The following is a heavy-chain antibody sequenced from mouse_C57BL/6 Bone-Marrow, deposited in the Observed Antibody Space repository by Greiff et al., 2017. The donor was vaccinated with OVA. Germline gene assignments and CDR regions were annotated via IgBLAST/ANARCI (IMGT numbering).Heavy chain of an antibody. CDR3: ARGEVGYYYGSTYFDY. V-gene: IGHV1-53*01. J-gene: IGHJ2*01. CDR1: GYTFTSYW. D-gene: IGHD1-1*01. Sequence: VKLQQPGTELVKPGASVKLSCKASGYTFTSYWMHWVKQRPGQGLEWIGDINPSNGGTNYNEKFKSKATLTVDKSSSTAYMQLSSLTSEDSAVYYCARGEVGYYYGSTYFDYWGQGTTLTVSS. CDR2: INPSNGGT.